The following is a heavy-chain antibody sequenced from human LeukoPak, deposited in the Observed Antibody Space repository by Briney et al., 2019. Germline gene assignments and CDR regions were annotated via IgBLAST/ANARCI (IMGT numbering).Heavy chain of an antibody. V-gene: IGHV3-7*01. CDR3: ARDKYYDRYFDS. CDR2: IKQDGSEK. D-gene: IGHD3-22*01. CDR1: GFPLSSYS. J-gene: IGHJ4*02. Sequence: PGGSLRLSCAASGFPLSSYSINWVRQAPGKGLEWVANIKQDGSEKYYVDSVKGRFTISRDNAKNSLSLQMNSLRAEDTAVYYCARDKYYDRYFDSWGQGTLVTVSS.